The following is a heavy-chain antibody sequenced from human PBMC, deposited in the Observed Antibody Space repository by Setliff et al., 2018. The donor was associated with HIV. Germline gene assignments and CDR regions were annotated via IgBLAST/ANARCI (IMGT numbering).Heavy chain of an antibody. CDR1: GFSFDVYA. Sequence: GGSLRLSCGASGFSFDVYAMSRVRQAPGQGLEWVSSISRTSSYIYYVDSVKGRFTISRDNAKNSLYLQMNSLRAEDTAVYYCTTGDTNPIYPQYMDIWGRGTTVTVSS. D-gene: IGHD2-21*01. V-gene: IGHV3-21*01. J-gene: IGHJ6*03. CDR2: ISRTSSYI. CDR3: TTGDTNPIYPQYMDI.